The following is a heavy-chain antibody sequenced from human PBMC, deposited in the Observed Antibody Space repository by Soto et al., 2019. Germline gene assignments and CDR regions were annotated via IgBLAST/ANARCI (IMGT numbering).Heavy chain of an antibody. CDR2: ISISGGNT. D-gene: IGHD3-10*01. V-gene: IGHV3-23*01. J-gene: IGHJ4*02. CDR3: YGHLRGSPAY. Sequence: GGSLRLSCAASGFTFNTYGMSWVRQAPGKGLEWVSGISISGGNTYYADSVKGRFTISRDNSKNTLYLQMNSLRAEDTAIYYCYGHLRGSPAYWGQGSLVTVSS. CDR1: GFTFNTYG.